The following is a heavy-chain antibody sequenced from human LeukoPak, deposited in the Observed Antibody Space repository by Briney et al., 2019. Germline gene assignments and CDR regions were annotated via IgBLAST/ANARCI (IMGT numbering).Heavy chain of an antibody. D-gene: IGHD6-25*01. Sequence: LSQTLSLTCAISGDSVSSNSAAWNWIRQSPSRGLEWLGRTYYRSKWYNDYAVSVKSRITINPDTSKNLFSLQLNSVTPEDTAVYYCARVVKRENWFDPWGQGTLVTVSS. CDR2: TYYRSKWYN. V-gene: IGHV6-1*01. J-gene: IGHJ5*02. CDR1: GDSVSSNSAA. CDR3: ARVVKRENWFDP.